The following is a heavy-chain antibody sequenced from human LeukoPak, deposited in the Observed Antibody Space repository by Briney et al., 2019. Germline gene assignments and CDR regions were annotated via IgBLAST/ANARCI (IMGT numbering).Heavy chain of an antibody. Sequence: SETLSLTCTVSGGSISSYYWSWIRQPPGKGLEWIGYIYYSGSTNYNPSLKSRVTISVDTSKNQFSLKLSSVTAADTAVYYCARDGYSSSWYPGGFDYWGQGTLVTVSS. V-gene: IGHV4-59*12. CDR3: ARDGYSSSWYPGGFDY. CDR2: IYYSGST. CDR1: GGSISSYY. D-gene: IGHD6-13*01. J-gene: IGHJ4*02.